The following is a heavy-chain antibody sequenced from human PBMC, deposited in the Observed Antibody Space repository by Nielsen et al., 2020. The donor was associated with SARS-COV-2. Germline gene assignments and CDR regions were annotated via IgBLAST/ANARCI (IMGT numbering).Heavy chain of an antibody. CDR1: GGSISRSDYY. CDR2: IYYSGTT. V-gene: IGHV4-39*07. J-gene: IGHJ3*02. Sequence: SETLSLTCTVSGGSISRSDYYWGWIRQPPGKGPEWIGSIYYSGTTYYNPSLKSRVTISVDTSKNQFSLKLSSVTAADTAVYYCAGPSLRLGELSQDAFDIWGQGTMVTVSS. D-gene: IGHD3-16*02. CDR3: AGPSLRLGELSQDAFDI.